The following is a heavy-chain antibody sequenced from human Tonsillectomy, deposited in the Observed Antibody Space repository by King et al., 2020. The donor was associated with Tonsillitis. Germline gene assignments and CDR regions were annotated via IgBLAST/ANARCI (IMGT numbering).Heavy chain of an antibody. CDR2: MSSSSSYI. Sequence: QLVQSGGGLVKPGGSLRLSCAASGFTFSSYTMNWVRQAPGKGLEWVSSMSSSSSYIYYADAVKGRFTISRDNAKNSLYLQMNSLRAEDTAVYYCARGYYYDSSGYGYWGQGTLVTVSS. CDR3: ARGYYYDSSGYGY. J-gene: IGHJ4*02. V-gene: IGHV3-21*01. CDR1: GFTFSSYT. D-gene: IGHD3-22*01.